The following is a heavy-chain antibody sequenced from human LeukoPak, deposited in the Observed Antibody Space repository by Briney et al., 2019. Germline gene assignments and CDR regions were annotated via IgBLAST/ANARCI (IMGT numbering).Heavy chain of an antibody. J-gene: IGHJ5*02. CDR2: INPSGGST. D-gene: IGHD3-22*01. CDR3: ASSLGYYYDSSGYRPAFDP. CDR1: GYTFTSYY. Sequence: GASVKVSCKSSGYTFTSYYMHWVRQAPGQGLEWMGIINPSGGSTSYAQKFQGRVTMTRDMSTSTVYMELSSLRSEDTAVYYCASSLGYYYDSSGYRPAFDPWGQGTLVTVSS. V-gene: IGHV1-46*01.